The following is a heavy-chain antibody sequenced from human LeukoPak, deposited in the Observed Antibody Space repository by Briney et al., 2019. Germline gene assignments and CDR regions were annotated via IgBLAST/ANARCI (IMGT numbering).Heavy chain of an antibody. J-gene: IGHJ6*03. Sequence: PSGTLSLTCTVSGASISSDNWWTWVRQPPGKGLEWIGEMYHSGSTNLNPSLQSRVTIAVDKSKNQFSLRLSSVTAADTAVYYCARVGGSGSYRSGYYYYYMDVWGKGTTVTVSS. CDR1: GASISSDNW. CDR3: ARVGGSGSYRSGYYYYYMDV. CDR2: MYHSGST. V-gene: IGHV4-4*02. D-gene: IGHD3-10*01.